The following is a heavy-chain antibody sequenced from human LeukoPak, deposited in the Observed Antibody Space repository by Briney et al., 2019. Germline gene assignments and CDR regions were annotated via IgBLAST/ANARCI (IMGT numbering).Heavy chain of an antibody. CDR1: GFTFSSYG. Sequence: GGSLRLSCAASGFTFSSYGMHWVRQAPGKGLEWVSYISSSGSTIYYADSVKGRFTISRDNAKNSLYLQMNSLRAEDTAVYYCARVRDHHDAFDIWGQGTMVTVSS. V-gene: IGHV3-48*04. CDR3: ARVRDHHDAFDI. J-gene: IGHJ3*02. D-gene: IGHD1-14*01. CDR2: ISSSGSTI.